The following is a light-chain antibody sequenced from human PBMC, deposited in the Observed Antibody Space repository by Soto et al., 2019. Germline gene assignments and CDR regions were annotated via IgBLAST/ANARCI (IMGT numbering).Light chain of an antibody. CDR2: GAS. J-gene: IGKJ1*01. CDR1: QSVSSSY. Sequence: EIVLTQSPGTLSLSPGEGATLSCRASQSVSSSYLAWYQQKPGQAPRPLIYGASSRATGIPDRFTGSGSGTDFTLTISRLEPEDFAVYYCQRYGSSPRTFGQGTKVEIK. V-gene: IGKV3-20*01. CDR3: QRYGSSPRT.